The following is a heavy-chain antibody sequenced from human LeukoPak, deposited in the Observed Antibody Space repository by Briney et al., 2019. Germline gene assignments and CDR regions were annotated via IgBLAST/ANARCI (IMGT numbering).Heavy chain of an antibody. CDR1: GYTFTGYY. J-gene: IGHJ5*02. CDR3: ARESRYDILTGYSDRYNWFDP. V-gene: IGHV1-2*02. CDR2: INPNSGGT. Sequence: ASVKVSCKASGYTFTGYYMHWVRQAPGQGLEWMGWINPNSGGTNYAQKFQGRVTMTRDTSISTAYMELSRLRSDDTAVYYCARESRYDILTGYSDRYNWFDPWGQGTLVTVSS. D-gene: IGHD3-9*01.